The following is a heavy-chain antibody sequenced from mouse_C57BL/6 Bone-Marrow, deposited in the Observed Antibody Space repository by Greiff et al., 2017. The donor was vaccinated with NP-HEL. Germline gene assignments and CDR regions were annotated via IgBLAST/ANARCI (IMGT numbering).Heavy chain of an antibody. CDR2: IYPGDGDT. CDR3: ARRGDYGSSYGYFDV. CDR1: GYAFSSSW. D-gene: IGHD1-1*01. V-gene: IGHV1-82*01. Sequence: VQVVESGPELVKPGASVKISCKASGYAFSSSWMNWVKQRPGKGLEWIGRIYPGDGDTNYNGKFKGKATLTADKSSSTAYMQLSSLTSEDSAVYFCARRGDYGSSYGYFDVWGTGTTVTVSS. J-gene: IGHJ1*03.